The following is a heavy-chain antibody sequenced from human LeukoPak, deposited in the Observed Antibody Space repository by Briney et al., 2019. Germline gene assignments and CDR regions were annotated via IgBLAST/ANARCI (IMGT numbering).Heavy chain of an antibody. J-gene: IGHJ5*02. CDR1: GFTFSSYW. CDR2: MNIDGSEK. D-gene: IGHD3-10*01. V-gene: IGHV3-7*04. CDR3: ARGGRHNWFDP. Sequence: GGSLRLSCAASGFTFSSYWMGWVRQAPGKRLEWVANMNIDGSEKYYADSAKGRFTISRDNARNSVYLQMNSLRVEDTAVYYCARGGRHNWFDPWGQGTLVTVSS.